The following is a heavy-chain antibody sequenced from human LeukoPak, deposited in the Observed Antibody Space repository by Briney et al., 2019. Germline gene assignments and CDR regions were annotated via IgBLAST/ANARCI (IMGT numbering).Heavy chain of an antibody. D-gene: IGHD2-2*02. CDR1: GGTFSSYA. CDR3: ARDSDIVVVPAAIHLDY. CDR2: IIPILGIA. V-gene: IGHV1-69*04. Sequence: SVKVSCKASGGTFSSYAISWVRQAPGQGLEWMGRIIPILGIANYAQKFQGRVTITADKSTSTAYMELSSLRSEDTAVYYCARDSDIVVVPAAIHLDYWGQGTLVTVSS. J-gene: IGHJ4*02.